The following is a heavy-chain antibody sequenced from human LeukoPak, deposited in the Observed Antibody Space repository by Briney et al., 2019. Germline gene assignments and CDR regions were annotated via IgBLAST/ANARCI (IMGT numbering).Heavy chain of an antibody. CDR2: ISGSGGST. Sequence: GGSLRHSCAASGFTFSSYAMSWVRQAPGKGLEWVSAISGSGGSTYYADSVKGRFTISRDNSKNTLYLQMNSLRAEDTAVYYCAKGKYSTYYFDYWGQGTLVTVSS. V-gene: IGHV3-23*01. J-gene: IGHJ4*02. D-gene: IGHD2/OR15-2a*01. CDR3: AKGKYSTYYFDY. CDR1: GFTFSSYA.